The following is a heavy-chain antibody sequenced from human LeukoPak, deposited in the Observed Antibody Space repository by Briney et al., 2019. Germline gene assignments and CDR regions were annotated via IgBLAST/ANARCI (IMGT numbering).Heavy chain of an antibody. D-gene: IGHD3-9*01. J-gene: IGHJ4*02. V-gene: IGHV4-61*01. Sequence: SETLSLTCTVSGGSISSGSYYWSWVRQPPGKGLEWIGNIHYTGRTSYTASLKSRVTISVDTSKNQFSLKLNSVTAADTAVYYCAQGSVDLNSGYPYFEYWGQGTLVSVSS. CDR1: GGSISSGSYY. CDR2: IHYTGRT. CDR3: AQGSVDLNSGYPYFEY.